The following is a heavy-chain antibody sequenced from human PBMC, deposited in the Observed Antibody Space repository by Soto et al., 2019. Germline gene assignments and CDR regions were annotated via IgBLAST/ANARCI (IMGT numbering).Heavy chain of an antibody. CDR3: ANSPRGEMATD. CDR2: INTYNGMT. CDR1: GYTFINYH. D-gene: IGHD5-12*01. V-gene: IGHV1-18*01. J-gene: IGHJ4*02. Sequence: QVQLVQSGGEVKKPGASVTVSCKASGYTFINYHITWVRQAPGQGLEWLAWINTYNGMTDYAQRFQGRVTMTRDISPSTAYMELRNLGSDDTAVYFCANSPRGEMATDWGQGTLVTVSS.